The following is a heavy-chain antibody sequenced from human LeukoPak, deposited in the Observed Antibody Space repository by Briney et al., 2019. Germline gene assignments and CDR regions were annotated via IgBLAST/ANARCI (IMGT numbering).Heavy chain of an antibody. CDR1: GFRFSTNT. D-gene: IGHD3-10*02. CDR3: AKDVHYYGMDA. V-gene: IGHV3-23*01. Sequence: GGSLRLSCAASGFRFSTNTMCWVRQAPGKGLEWVSAISGSGTKTYYAASAKGRFTISRDISKNTLYLQMNSLRAEDTALYYCAKDVHYYGMDAWGQGTTVTVSS. CDR2: ISGSGTKT. J-gene: IGHJ6*02.